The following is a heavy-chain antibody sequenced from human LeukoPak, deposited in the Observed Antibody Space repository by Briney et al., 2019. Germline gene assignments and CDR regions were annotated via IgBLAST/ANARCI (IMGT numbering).Heavy chain of an antibody. CDR3: ARWEYSGSIWFDP. J-gene: IGHJ5*02. V-gene: IGHV1-46*01. CDR1: GYTFTNYY. CDR2: INPRDGST. D-gene: IGHD6-6*01. Sequence: ASVKVSCKASGYTFTNYYIHWVRQAPGQGLEWMGLINPRDGSTTYAQRFQGRVTMTRETSTSTVYMDLSNLRSDDTAVYYCARWEYSGSIWFDPWGQGTLVTVSS.